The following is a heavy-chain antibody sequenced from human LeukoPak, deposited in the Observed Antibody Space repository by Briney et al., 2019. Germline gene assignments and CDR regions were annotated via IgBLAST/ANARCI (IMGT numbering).Heavy chain of an antibody. V-gene: IGHV3-66*01. D-gene: IGHD5-24*01. CDR1: GFTVTTNY. Sequence: PGGSLRLSCAASGFTVTTNYMTWVRQAPGKGLEWVSIIYSGGYTDYADSVKGRFTISRDNSKNTLDLQMNSLRAEDTAVYYCARRAYNWGAFDIWGQGTMVTVSS. CDR2: IYSGGYT. J-gene: IGHJ3*02. CDR3: ARRAYNWGAFDI.